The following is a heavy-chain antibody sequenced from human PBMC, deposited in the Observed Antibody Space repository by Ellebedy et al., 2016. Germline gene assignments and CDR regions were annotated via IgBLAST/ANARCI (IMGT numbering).Heavy chain of an antibody. J-gene: IGHJ6*02. V-gene: IGHV4-34*01. CDR1: GASFSGYY. Sequence: SETLSLTXAVYGASFSGYYWRWIRQPRGKGLEWIGEINHSGSTNYNPSLKSRVTISVDTSKNQFSLKLSSVTAADTAVYYCAREGNSSSSGGLNYYDMDVWGQGTTVTVSS. CDR2: INHSGST. D-gene: IGHD6-13*01. CDR3: AREGNSSSSGGLNYYDMDV.